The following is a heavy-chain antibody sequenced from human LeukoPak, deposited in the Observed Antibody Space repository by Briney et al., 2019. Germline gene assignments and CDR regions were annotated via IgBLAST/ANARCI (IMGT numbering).Heavy chain of an antibody. CDR3: ARVSGGIRDYYYMDV. D-gene: IGHD2-15*01. CDR2: IYPGDSDT. V-gene: IGHV5-51*01. J-gene: IGHJ6*03. CDR1: GYSFTSYW. Sequence: GESLKISCKGSGYSFTSYWIGWVRQMPGKGLEWMGIIYPGDSDTRYSPSFQGQVTISADKSISTAYLQWSSLKASDTAMYYCARVSGGIRDYYYMDVWGKGTTVTVSS.